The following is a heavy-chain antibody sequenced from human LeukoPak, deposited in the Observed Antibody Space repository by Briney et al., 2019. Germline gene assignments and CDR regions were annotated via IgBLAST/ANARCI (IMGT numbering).Heavy chain of an antibody. J-gene: IGHJ4*02. D-gene: IGHD2-2*02. CDR1: GGSISSYY. V-gene: IGHV4-59*01. Sequence: PSETLSLTCTVSGGSISSYYWSWIRQPPGKGLEWIGYIYYSGSTNYNPSLKCRVTISVDTSKNQFSLKLSSVTAADTAVYYCARGPIVVVVPAAIGDYFDYWGQGTLVTVSS. CDR2: IYYSGST. CDR3: ARGPIVVVVPAAIGDYFDY.